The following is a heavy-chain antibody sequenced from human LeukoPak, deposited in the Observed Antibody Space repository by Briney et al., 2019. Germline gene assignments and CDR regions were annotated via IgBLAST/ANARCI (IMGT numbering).Heavy chain of an antibody. D-gene: IGHD6-13*01. Sequence: GGSLRLSCAASGFTFSSYAMSWVRQAPGKGLEWVSAISGSGGSTYYADSVKGRFTISRDNSKNTLYRQMNSLRAEDTAVYYCAKGRPHRGWASSWAHRKTGAFDIWGQGTMVTVSS. V-gene: IGHV3-23*01. J-gene: IGHJ3*02. CDR3: AKGRPHRGWASSWAHRKTGAFDI. CDR2: ISGSGGST. CDR1: GFTFSSYA.